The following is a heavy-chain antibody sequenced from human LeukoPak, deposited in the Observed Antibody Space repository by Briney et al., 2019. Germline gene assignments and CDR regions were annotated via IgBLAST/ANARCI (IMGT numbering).Heavy chain of an antibody. CDR2: INHSGST. J-gene: IGHJ4*02. CDR1: GGSFSGYY. V-gene: IGHV4-34*01. Sequence: ASETLSLTCAVYGGSFSGYYWSWIRQPPGKGLEWIGEINHSGSTNHNPSLKSRVTISVDTSKNQFSLKLSSVTAADTAVYYCARGGVWFGEFNYWGQGTLVTASS. D-gene: IGHD3-10*01. CDR3: ARGGVWFGEFNY.